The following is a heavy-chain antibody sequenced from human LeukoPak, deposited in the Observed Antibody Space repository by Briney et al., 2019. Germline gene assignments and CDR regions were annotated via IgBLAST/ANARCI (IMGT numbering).Heavy chain of an antibody. CDR3: ATGHFYYDSSGSHVYFDY. V-gene: IGHV4-34*01. J-gene: IGHJ4*02. CDR2: INHSGST. Sequence: PSETLSLTCAVYGRSFSGYHWTWIRQPPGKGPEWIGEINHSGSTNYNPSLKSRVAMSVDTPKNQFSLKFSFVTAADTAVYYCATGHFYYDSSGSHVYFDYWGQGTLVTISS. CDR1: GRSFSGYH. D-gene: IGHD3-22*01.